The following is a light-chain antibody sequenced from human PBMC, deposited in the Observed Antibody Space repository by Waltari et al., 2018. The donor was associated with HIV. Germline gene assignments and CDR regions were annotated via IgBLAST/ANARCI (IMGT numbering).Light chain of an antibody. Sequence: QSALTQPASVSGSPGQSITISCTGTSSDVGRCNLVSWYQQHPGKAPKLMIYDVSKRPSGVSNRFSGSKSGNTASLTISGLQAEDEADYYCCSYAGSSVWVFGGGTKLTVL. V-gene: IGLV2-23*02. J-gene: IGLJ3*02. CDR1: SSDVGRCNL. CDR2: DVS. CDR3: CSYAGSSVWV.